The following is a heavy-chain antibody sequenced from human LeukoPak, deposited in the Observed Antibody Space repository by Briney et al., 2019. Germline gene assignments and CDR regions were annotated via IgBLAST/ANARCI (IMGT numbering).Heavy chain of an antibody. J-gene: IGHJ4*02. CDR3: ARDLEEYCSGGSCSYY. Sequence: PGGSLRLSCAASGFTFSAYSMNWVRQAPGKGLEWVSSISSSSSYIYYADSVKGRFTISRVNAKNSLYLQMNSLRAEDTAVYYCARDLEEYCSGGSCSYYWGQGTLVTVSS. CDR2: ISSSSSYI. V-gene: IGHV3-21*01. D-gene: IGHD2-15*01. CDR1: GFTFSAYS.